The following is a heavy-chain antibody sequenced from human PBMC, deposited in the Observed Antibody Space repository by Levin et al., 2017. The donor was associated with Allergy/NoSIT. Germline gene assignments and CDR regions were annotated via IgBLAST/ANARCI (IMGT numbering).Heavy chain of an antibody. J-gene: IGHJ4*02. CDR1: GFTFSSFE. CDR2: ISGTSNTI. Sequence: GGSLRLSCVASGFTFSSFEMNWVRQAPGKGLEWIAYISGTSNTIHYADYVRGRFTISRDNAKNSLYLHMNSLRDEDTGVYYCARVRPTVPLDYWGQGTLVTVSS. CDR3: ARVRPTVPLDY. V-gene: IGHV3-48*03. D-gene: IGHD4-17*01.